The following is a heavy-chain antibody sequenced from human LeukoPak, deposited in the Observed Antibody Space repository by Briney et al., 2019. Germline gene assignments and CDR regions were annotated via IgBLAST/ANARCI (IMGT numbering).Heavy chain of an antibody. CDR1: GGSISSDSFY. J-gene: IGHJ6*02. Sequence: SETLSLTCTVSGGSISSDSFYWGWIRQPPGKGLEWIGSIYYSGSAYFNPSPKSRVTISVDTSKDQFSLNLSSVTAADTAVYYCARPGTTYYSYIMDVWGQGTTVTVSS. V-gene: IGHV4-39*01. CDR2: IYYSGSA. D-gene: IGHD1-1*01. CDR3: ARPGTTYYSYIMDV.